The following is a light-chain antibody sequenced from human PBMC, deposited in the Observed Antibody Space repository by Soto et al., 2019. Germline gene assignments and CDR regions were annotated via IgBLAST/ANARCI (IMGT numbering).Light chain of an antibody. Sequence: QSALTQPASVSGSPGQSITISCTGTSSDIGGYNYVSWYQHHPGKAPKVMIYGVTSRPSGVSNRFSGSKSGNTASLTISGLQAEDEADYYCSSYTTATTWVFGGATQLTVL. CDR3: SSYTTATTWV. CDR2: GVT. J-gene: IGLJ3*02. V-gene: IGLV2-14*03. CDR1: SSDIGGYNY.